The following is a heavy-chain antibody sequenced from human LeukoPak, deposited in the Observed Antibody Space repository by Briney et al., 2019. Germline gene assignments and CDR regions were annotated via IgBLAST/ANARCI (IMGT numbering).Heavy chain of an antibody. J-gene: IGHJ4*02. D-gene: IGHD3-10*01. Sequence: PSETLSLTCAVYGGSFSGYYWSWIRQPPGKGLEWIGEINHSGSTNYNPSLKSRVTISVDTSKNQFSLKLSSVTAADTAVYYCAGGLFDGSGNRFDYWGQGTLVTVSS. V-gene: IGHV4-34*01. CDR2: INHSGST. CDR3: AGGLFDGSGNRFDY. CDR1: GGSFSGYY.